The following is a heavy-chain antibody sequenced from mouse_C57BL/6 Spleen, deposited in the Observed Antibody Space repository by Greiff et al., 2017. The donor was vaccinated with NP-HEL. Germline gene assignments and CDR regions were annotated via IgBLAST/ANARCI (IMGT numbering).Heavy chain of an antibody. CDR2: IYPGDGDT. CDR1: GYAFSSSW. Sequence: QVHVKQSGPELVKPGASVKISCKASGYAFSSSWMNWVKQRPGKGLEWIGRIYPGDGDTNYNGKFKGKATLTADKSSSTAYMQLSSLTSEDSAVYFCASYDYDEFAYWGQGTLVTVSA. D-gene: IGHD2-4*01. J-gene: IGHJ3*01. V-gene: IGHV1-82*01. CDR3: ASYDYDEFAY.